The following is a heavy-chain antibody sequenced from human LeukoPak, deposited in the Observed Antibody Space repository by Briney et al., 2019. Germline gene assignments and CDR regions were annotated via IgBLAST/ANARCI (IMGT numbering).Heavy chain of an antibody. CDR3: AKSLRVEVAGTYYVMAV. CDR2: TSGSGGST. CDR1: GFTFSNYA. V-gene: IGHV3-23*01. J-gene: IGHJ6*02. D-gene: IGHD6-19*01. Sequence: GGSLRLSCAASGFTFSNYAMSWVRQAPGKGLEWVSTTSGSGGSTYYADSVKGRFTISRDNSSNTLYLQMNSLRAEDTAVYYCAKSLRVEVAGTYYVMAVWGQGNTVPVSS.